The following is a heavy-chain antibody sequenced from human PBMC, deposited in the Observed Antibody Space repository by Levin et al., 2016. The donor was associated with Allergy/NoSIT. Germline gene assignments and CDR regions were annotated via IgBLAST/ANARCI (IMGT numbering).Heavy chain of an antibody. Sequence: RQAPGKGLEWVSYISSSGSTIYYADSVKGRFTISRDNAKNSLYLQMNSLRAEDTAVYYCARDHSGMDVWGQGTTVTVSS. CDR3: ARDHSGMDV. V-gene: IGHV3-11*01. CDR2: ISSSGSTI. J-gene: IGHJ6*02.